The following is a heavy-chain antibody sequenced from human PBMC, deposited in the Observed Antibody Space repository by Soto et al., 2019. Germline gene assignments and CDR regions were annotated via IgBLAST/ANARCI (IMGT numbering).Heavy chain of an antibody. CDR3: ARDLRSRIAAAGTAYDY. V-gene: IGHV3-66*01. D-gene: IGHD6-13*01. J-gene: IGHJ4*02. Sequence: ESGGGLVQPGGSLRLSCAASGFTVSSNYMSWVRQAPGKGLEWVSVIYSGGSTYYADSVKGRFTISRDNSKNTLYLQMNSLRAEDTAVYYCARDLRSRIAAAGTAYDYWGQGTLVTVSS. CDR2: IYSGGST. CDR1: GFTVSSNY.